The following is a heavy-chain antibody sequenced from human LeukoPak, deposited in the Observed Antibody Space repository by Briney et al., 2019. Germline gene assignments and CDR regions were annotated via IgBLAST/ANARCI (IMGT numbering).Heavy chain of an antibody. J-gene: IGHJ4*02. D-gene: IGHD6-13*01. Sequence: PSETLSLTCTVSGGSISSYYWSWIRQPPGKGLEWIGYIYYSGSTNYNPSLKSRVTISVDTSKNQFSLKLSSVTAADTAVYYCARGRAAAGTFDYWGQGTLVTVSS. V-gene: IGHV4-59*01. CDR2: IYYSGST. CDR1: GGSISSYY. CDR3: ARGRAAAGTFDY.